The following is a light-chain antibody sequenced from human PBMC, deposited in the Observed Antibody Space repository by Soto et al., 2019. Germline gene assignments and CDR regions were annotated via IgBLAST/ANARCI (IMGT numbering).Light chain of an antibody. V-gene: IGKV3-15*01. CDR1: QSVSSN. CDR3: QQYSNWPPIT. Sequence: EIVMTQSPATLSVSPGERATLSCRASQSVSSNLAWYQQKPGQAPRLLIYGASTRATGIPARFSGSGSGTXXXXTXSSXQSEXFAVYYCQQYSNWPPITFGQGTRLEIK. CDR2: GAS. J-gene: IGKJ5*01.